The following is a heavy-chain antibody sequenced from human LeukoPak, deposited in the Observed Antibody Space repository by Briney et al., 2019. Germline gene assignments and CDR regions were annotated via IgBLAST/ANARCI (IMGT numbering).Heavy chain of an antibody. V-gene: IGHV3-30*18. J-gene: IGHJ6*02. CDR2: ISHDGSNK. CDR3: AKSYYDFWSGWDYYYGMDV. CDR1: GFTSSSYG. D-gene: IGHD3-3*01. Sequence: GRSLRLSCAASGFTSSSYGMHWVRQAPGKGLEWVAVISHDGSNKYYADSVKGRFTISRDNSKNTLYLQMNSLRAEDTAVYYCAKSYYDFWSGWDYYYGMDVWGQGTTVTVSS.